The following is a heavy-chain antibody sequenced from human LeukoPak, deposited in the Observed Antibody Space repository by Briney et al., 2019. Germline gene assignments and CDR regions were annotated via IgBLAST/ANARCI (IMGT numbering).Heavy chain of an antibody. Sequence: GGSLRLSCAASGFTFSTYTMNWVRQAPGKRLEWVSSISSSSIHIYYTDSVKGRFTISRDNAKNSLYLQMNSLRAEDTAVYYCARDPARGMDVWGQGTTVTVSS. CDR1: GFTFSTYT. J-gene: IGHJ6*02. V-gene: IGHV3-21*01. CDR3: ARDPARGMDV. CDR2: ISSSSIHI.